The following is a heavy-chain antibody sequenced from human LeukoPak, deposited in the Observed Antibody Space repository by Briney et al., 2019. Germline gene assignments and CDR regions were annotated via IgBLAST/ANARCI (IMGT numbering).Heavy chain of an antibody. Sequence: GGSLRLSCAASGFTFDDYGMSWVRQAPGKGLEWVSGINWNGGSTGYADSVKGRFTISRDNAKNSLYLQMNSLRAEDTALYYCAILDFWSGYYTGYYYYMDVWGKGSTVTVSS. V-gene: IGHV3-20*04. D-gene: IGHD3-3*01. J-gene: IGHJ6*03. CDR1: GFTFDDYG. CDR3: AILDFWSGYYTGYYYYMDV. CDR2: INWNGGST.